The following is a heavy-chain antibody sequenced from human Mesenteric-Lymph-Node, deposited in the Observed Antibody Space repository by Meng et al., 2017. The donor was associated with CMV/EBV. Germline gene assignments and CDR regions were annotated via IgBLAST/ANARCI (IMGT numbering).Heavy chain of an antibody. CDR3: ARERIAAADTKTSYYFDY. CDR1: GFTFSTYW. D-gene: IGHD6-13*01. CDR2: ISSSSSYI. V-gene: IGHV3-21*01. Sequence: GESLKISCVASGFTFSTYWMTWVRQAPGKGLEWVSSISSSSSYIYYADSVKGRFTISRDNAKNSLYLQMNSLRAEDTAVYYCARERIAAADTKTSYYFDYWGQGTLVTVSS. J-gene: IGHJ4*02.